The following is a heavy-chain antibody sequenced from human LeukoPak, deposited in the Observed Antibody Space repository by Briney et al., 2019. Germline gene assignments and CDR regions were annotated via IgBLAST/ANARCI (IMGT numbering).Heavy chain of an antibody. J-gene: IGHJ4*02. CDR3: ARGQAISSSSPFDY. D-gene: IGHD6-6*01. Sequence: PSETLSLTCTVSGGSIRSNYYWGWIRQPPGKGLEWIGSIYYSGNSYYNPSLKSRVTMSIDTSKNQFSLKVNSVTAADTAVYYCARGQAISSSSPFDYWGQGTLVTVSS. CDR1: GGSIRSNYY. V-gene: IGHV4-39*07. CDR2: IYYSGNS.